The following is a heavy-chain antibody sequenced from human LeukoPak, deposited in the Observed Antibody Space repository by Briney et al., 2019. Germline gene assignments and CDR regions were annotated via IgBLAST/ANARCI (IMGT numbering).Heavy chain of an antibody. D-gene: IGHD2-15*01. Sequence: GASVKVSCKASVYTFTSYGISWVRQAPGQGLEWMGWISAYNGNTNYAEKLQDRVTMTTDTPTSTAYMELRGLRSDDTAVYYCARSGTGYCSGGSCYKNWVDPWGQGTPVTVSS. CDR3: ARSGTGYCSGGSCYKNWVDP. CDR2: ISAYNGNT. J-gene: IGHJ5*02. CDR1: VYTFTSYG. V-gene: IGHV1-18*01.